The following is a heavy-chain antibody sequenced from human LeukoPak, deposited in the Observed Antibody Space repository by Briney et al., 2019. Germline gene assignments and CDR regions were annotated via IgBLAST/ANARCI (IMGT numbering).Heavy chain of an antibody. CDR1: GFTFSSHS. CDR3: AKRDPNFDY. J-gene: IGHJ4*02. V-gene: IGHV3-21*04. Sequence: PGGSLRLSCAASGFTFSSHSMTWVRQAPGKGLQWVSSISSSSGYIYYADSVRGRFTISRGNAKNSLYLQMNSLRAEDTAVYYCAKRDPNFDYWGQGTLVTVSS. CDR2: ISSSSGYI.